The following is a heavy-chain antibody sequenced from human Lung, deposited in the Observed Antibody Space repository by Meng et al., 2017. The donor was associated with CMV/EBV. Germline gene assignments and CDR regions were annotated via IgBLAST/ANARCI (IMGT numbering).Heavy chain of an antibody. CDR2: TSYDGSNK. Sequence: GESLKISCAASGFTFSSYAMHWVRQAPGKGLEWVAVTSYDGSNKYYADSVKGRFTISRDNSKNTLYLQMNSLRAEDTAVYYCARGGYSSSSGAFDIWGQGTMVXVSS. CDR1: GFTFSSYA. D-gene: IGHD6-6*01. V-gene: IGHV3-30-3*01. J-gene: IGHJ3*02. CDR3: ARGGYSSSSGAFDI.